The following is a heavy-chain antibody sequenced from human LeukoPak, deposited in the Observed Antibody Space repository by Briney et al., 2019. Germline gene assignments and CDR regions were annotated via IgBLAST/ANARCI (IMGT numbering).Heavy chain of an antibody. D-gene: IGHD3-9*01. CDR3: ARDLQDGYFDWLPSFDP. J-gene: IGHJ5*02. Sequence: KPSETPSLTCTVSGYSISSGYYWGWIRQPPGKGLEWIGSIYHSGSTYYNPSLKSRVTMSVDTSKNQFSLKLSSVTAADTAVYYCARDLQDGYFDWLPSFDPWGQGTLVTVSS. CDR1: GYSISSGYY. CDR2: IYHSGST. V-gene: IGHV4-38-2*02.